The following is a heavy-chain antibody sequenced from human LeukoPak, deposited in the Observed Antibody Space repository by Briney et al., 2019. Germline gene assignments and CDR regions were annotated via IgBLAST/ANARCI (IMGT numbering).Heavy chain of an antibody. CDR3: AELGITMIGGV. D-gene: IGHD3-10*02. CDR1: GFTFSSYE. J-gene: IGHJ6*04. Sequence: PGGSLRLSCAASGFTFSSYEMNRVRQAPGKGLEWVSYISSSGSTIYYADSVKGRFTISRDNAKSSLYLQMNSLRAEDTAVYYCAELGITMIGGVWGKGTTVTISS. V-gene: IGHV3-48*03. CDR2: ISSSGSTI.